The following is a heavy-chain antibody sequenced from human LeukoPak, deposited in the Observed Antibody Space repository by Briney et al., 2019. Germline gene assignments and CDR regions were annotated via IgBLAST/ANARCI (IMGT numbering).Heavy chain of an antibody. V-gene: IGHV1-69*13. D-gene: IGHD6-6*01. CDR1: GGTFSSYA. J-gene: IGHJ4*02. CDR2: IIPIFGTA. CDR3: TVLWQQLVPVIQ. Sequence: SVKVSCEASGGTFSSYASSWVRQAPGQGLEWMGGIIPIFGTANYAQKFQGRVTITADESTSTAYMELSSLRSEDTAVYYCTVLWQQLVPVIQWGQGTLVIVSS.